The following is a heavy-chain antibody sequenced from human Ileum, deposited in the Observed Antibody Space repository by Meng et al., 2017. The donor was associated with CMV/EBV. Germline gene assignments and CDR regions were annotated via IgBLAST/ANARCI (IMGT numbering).Heavy chain of an antibody. CDR3: ARARYSGSYGYFDY. CDR1: GFTFSNAW. D-gene: IGHD1-26*01. J-gene: IGHJ4*02. Sequence: GGSLRLSCAASGFTFSNAWMSWVRQAPGKGLEWVAVISYDGSNKYYADSVKGRFTISRDNSKNTLYLQMNSLRAEDTAVYYCARARYSGSYGYFDYWGQGTLVTVSS. V-gene: IGHV3-30-3*01. CDR2: ISYDGSNK.